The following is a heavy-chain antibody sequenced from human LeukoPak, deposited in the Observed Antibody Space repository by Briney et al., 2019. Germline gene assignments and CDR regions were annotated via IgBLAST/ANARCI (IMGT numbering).Heavy chain of an antibody. CDR1: NGSISSGGYY. Sequence: SETLSLTCTVSNGSISSGGYYWSWIRQPPGTGLEWIGEINHSGSTNYNPSLKSRVTISVDTSKNQFSLKLSSVTAADTAVYYCARNVDTAMVTAFDIWGQGTMVTVSS. D-gene: IGHD5-18*01. J-gene: IGHJ3*02. V-gene: IGHV4-39*07. CDR2: INHSGST. CDR3: ARNVDTAMVTAFDI.